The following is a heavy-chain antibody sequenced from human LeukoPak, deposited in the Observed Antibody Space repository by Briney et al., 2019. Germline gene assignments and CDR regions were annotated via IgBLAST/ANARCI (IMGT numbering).Heavy chain of an antibody. D-gene: IGHD6-19*01. CDR1: GFTFSSYG. CDR3: AKAGAAGTGYYYMDV. V-gene: IGHV3-30*02. J-gene: IGHJ6*03. CDR2: IRYDGSNK. Sequence: GASLRLSCAASGFTFSSYGMHWVRQAPGKGLEWVAFIRYDGSNKYYADSVKGRFTISRDNSKNTLYLQMNSLRAEDTAVYYCAKAGAAGTGYYYMDVWGKGTTVTVSS.